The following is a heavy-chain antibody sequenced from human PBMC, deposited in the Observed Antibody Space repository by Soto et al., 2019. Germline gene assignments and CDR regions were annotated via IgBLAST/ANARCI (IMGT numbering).Heavy chain of an antibody. CDR1: GGSIYRSGYY. D-gene: IGHD2-15*01. Sequence: SETLSLTCTVSGGSIYRSGYYWGWIRQPPGRGLEWIGNIDYNGVTYSNPSLKSRVTISRDTSKNQFSLKLTSVTAADTALYYCGKVLVGATGHTDSDSWGPGTLVTV. CDR3: GKVLVGATGHTDSDS. V-gene: IGHV4-39*01. J-gene: IGHJ4*02. CDR2: IDYNGVT.